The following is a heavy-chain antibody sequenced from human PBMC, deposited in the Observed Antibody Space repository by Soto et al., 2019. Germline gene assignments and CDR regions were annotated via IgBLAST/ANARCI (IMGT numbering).Heavy chain of an antibody. CDR3: AKDGVDVVVVAATWGMDV. CDR2: ISYDGSKK. CDR1: GFTFSSYG. Sequence: QVQLVESGGGVVQPGRSLRLSCAASGFTFSSYGMHWVRQAPGKGVEWVAVISYDGSKKYYADSVKGRFTISRDNSKNTLYLQMNSLRAEDTAVYYCAKDGVDVVVVAATWGMDVWGQGTTVTVSS. V-gene: IGHV3-30*18. J-gene: IGHJ6*02. D-gene: IGHD2-15*01.